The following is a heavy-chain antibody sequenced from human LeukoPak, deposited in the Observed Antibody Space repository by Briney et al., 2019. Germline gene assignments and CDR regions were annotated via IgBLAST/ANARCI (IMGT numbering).Heavy chain of an antibody. CDR2: INPNTGGT. Sequence: ASVKVSCKASGYTFSGYYIHWVRQAPGQGLEWMGWINPNTGGTKYAQRFQDRVTMTRDMSTSTLYMELSSLKSEDTAVYYCARGSSRSPRDAFDIWGQGTMVTVSS. CDR1: GYTFSGYY. V-gene: IGHV1-2*02. CDR3: ARGSSRSPRDAFDI. J-gene: IGHJ3*02.